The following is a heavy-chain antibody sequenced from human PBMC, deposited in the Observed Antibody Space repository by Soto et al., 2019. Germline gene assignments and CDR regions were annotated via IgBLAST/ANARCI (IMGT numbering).Heavy chain of an antibody. CDR2: INPSGDST. D-gene: IGHD6-13*01. J-gene: IGHJ4*02. V-gene: IGHV3-23*01. CDR1: GFTFSRHG. Sequence: XVSLRLSCVASGFTFSRHGLSWVRQAPGKGLEWVSTINPSGDSTFYADSVKGRFTISRDNSKNTVYLQMNSLSVGDTAVYLCAKVDVSTAGSFDYWGQGALVTVSS. CDR3: AKVDVSTAGSFDY.